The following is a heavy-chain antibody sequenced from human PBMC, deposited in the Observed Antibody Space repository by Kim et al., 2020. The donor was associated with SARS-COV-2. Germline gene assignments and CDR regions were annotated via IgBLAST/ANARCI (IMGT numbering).Heavy chain of an antibody. CDR2: ISSSSSYI. CDR1: GFTFSSYS. CDR3: ARHNIVVVPAAIRAYYYGMDV. V-gene: IGHV3-21*01. D-gene: IGHD2-2*02. Sequence: GGSLRLSCAASGFTFSSYSMNWVRQAPGKGLEWVSSISSSSSYIYYADSVKGRFTISRDNAKNSLYLQMNSLRAEDTAVYYCARHNIVVVPAAIRAYYYGMDVWGQGTTVTVSS. J-gene: IGHJ6*02.